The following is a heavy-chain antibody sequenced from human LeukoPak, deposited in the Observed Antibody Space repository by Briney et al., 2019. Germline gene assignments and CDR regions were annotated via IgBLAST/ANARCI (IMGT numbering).Heavy chain of an antibody. J-gene: IGHJ6*03. D-gene: IGHD6-13*01. Sequence: GASVKVSCKTSGYTFTGYYMHWVRQAPGQGLEWMGWINPNSGGTNYAQKFQGRVTMTRDTSISIAYMELSRLRSDDTAVYYCATTIAAAGPPNDELPDYYMDVWGKGTTVTVSS. CDR2: INPNSGGT. CDR3: ATTIAAAGPPNDELPDYYMDV. V-gene: IGHV1-2*02. CDR1: GYTFTGYY.